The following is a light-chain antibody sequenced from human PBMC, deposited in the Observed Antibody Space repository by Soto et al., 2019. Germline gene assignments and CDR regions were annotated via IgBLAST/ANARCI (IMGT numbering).Light chain of an antibody. V-gene: IGKV1-5*03. CDR2: KAS. J-gene: IGKJ1*01. Sequence: DIQMTQSPSTVSASEGDRVTITCRASQSISTWLAWYQQKPGKAPKLIINKASTLKSGVPSRFSGSGSGTEFTLTISSLQPDDFATYYCQHYNSYSEAFGQGTKVELK. CDR1: QSISTW. CDR3: QHYNSYSEA.